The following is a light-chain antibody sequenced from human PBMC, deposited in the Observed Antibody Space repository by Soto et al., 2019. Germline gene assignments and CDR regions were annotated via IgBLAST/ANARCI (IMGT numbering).Light chain of an antibody. Sequence: QSALTQPASVSGSPGQSITISCTGTSSDVGGYNYVSWYQQHPGKAPKLMIYDVSNRPSGVSNRFSGSKSDNTASLTISGLQAEDEADYYCSLYTTSTTWVFGGGTKVTVL. V-gene: IGLV2-14*01. CDR1: SSDVGGYNY. CDR2: DVS. CDR3: SLYTTSTTWV. J-gene: IGLJ3*02.